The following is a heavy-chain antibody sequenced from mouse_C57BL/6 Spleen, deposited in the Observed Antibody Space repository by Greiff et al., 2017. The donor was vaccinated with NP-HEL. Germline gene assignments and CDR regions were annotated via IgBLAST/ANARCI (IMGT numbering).Heavy chain of an antibody. CDR2: IYPGDGDT. CDR3: ARSRDYGSSPFDY. D-gene: IGHD1-1*01. Sequence: VKLQESGAELVKPGASVKISCKASGYAFSSYWMNWVKQRPGKGLEWIGQIYPGDGDTNYNGKFKGKATLTADKSSSTAYMQLSSLTSEDSAVYFCARSRDYGSSPFDYWGQGTTLTVSS. J-gene: IGHJ2*01. V-gene: IGHV1-80*01. CDR1: GYAFSSYW.